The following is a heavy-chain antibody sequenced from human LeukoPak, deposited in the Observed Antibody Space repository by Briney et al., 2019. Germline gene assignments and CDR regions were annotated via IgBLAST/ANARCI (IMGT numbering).Heavy chain of an antibody. V-gene: IGHV3-7*02. CDR1: GFTFSDYW. D-gene: IGHD2-15*01. CDR2: IKPDGSEI. J-gene: IGHJ4*02. CDR3: TRSLDY. Sequence: GGSLRLSCAASGFTFSDYWMDWARQAPGKGLEWVANIKPDGSEIYYVDAVKGRFTISRDDAKNSLYLQMNSLRAEDTAVYYCTRSLDYWGQGTLVTVSS.